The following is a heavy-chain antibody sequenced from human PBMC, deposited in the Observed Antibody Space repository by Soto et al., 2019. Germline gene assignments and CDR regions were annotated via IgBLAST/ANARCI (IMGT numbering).Heavy chain of an antibody. J-gene: IGHJ4*02. CDR1: GYTFTSYY. CDR2: INPSGGSA. V-gene: IGHV1-46*01. Sequence: ASVKVSCKPSGYTFTSYYLHWVRQAPGQGLEWMGIINPSGGSASYAQKFQGGLTMTSDASTSTVFMELSSLRSEDSAMYYCAILEPYYFDYWGQGTLVTVSS. CDR3: AILEPYYFDY. D-gene: IGHD2-15*01.